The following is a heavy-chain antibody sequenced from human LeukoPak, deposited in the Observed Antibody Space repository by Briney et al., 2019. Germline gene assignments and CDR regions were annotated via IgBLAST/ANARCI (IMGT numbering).Heavy chain of an antibody. CDR3: AREGGDILTGSYDY. J-gene: IGHJ4*02. D-gene: IGHD3-9*01. CDR2: IKQDGSEK. Sequence: GGSLRLSCAASGFTFSSYWMSWVRQAPGKGLEWVANIKQDGSEKYYVDSVKGRFTISRDNAKNSLYLQMNSLRAEDTAVYYCAREGGDILTGSYDYWGQGTLVTVSS. CDR1: GFTFSSYW. V-gene: IGHV3-7*01.